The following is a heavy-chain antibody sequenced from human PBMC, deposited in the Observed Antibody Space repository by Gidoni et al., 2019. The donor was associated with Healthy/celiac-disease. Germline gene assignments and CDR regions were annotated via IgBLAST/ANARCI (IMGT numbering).Heavy chain of an antibody. CDR1: GFTFGDYA. CDR3: TSIVVVITTRDY. D-gene: IGHD3-22*01. CDR2: IRSKAYGGTT. V-gene: IGHV3-49*05. Sequence: EVQLVESGGGLVKPGRSLRLSCTASGFTFGDYAMSWFRQAPGKGLEWVGFIRSKAYGGTTEYAASVKGRFTISRDDSKSIAYLQMNSLKTEDTAVYYCTSIVVVITTRDYWGQGTLVTVSS. J-gene: IGHJ4*02.